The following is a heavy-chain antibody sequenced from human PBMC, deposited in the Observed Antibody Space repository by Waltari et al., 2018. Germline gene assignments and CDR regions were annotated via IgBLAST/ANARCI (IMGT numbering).Heavy chain of an antibody. Sequence: QVQLQQWGAGLLKPSETLSLTCAVYGGSFSGYYWSWIRQPPGKGLEWIGEINHSGSTNYTPSLKSRVTISVDTSKNQFSLKLSSVTAADTAVYYCARQLWFGQYYYYMDVWGKGTTVTVSS. CDR2: INHSGST. D-gene: IGHD3-10*01. J-gene: IGHJ6*03. CDR1: GGSFSGYY. CDR3: ARQLWFGQYYYYMDV. V-gene: IGHV4-34*01.